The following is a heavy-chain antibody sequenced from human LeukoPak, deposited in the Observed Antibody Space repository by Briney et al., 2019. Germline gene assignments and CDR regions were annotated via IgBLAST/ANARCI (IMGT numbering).Heavy chain of an antibody. J-gene: IGHJ4*02. CDR3: VIMAGY. D-gene: IGHD3-10*01. CDR1: GGSISGYY. CDR2: IYYSGST. V-gene: IGHV4-59*08. Sequence: PSETLSLTCTVSGGSISGYYWSWIRQPPGKGLEWIGYIYYSGSTSYSSSLKSRVTISADTPKNQFSLKLTSVTAADMAVYYCVIMAGYWGQGVLVTVSS.